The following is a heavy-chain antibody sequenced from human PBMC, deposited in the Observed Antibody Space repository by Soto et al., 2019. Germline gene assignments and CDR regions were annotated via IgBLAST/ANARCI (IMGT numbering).Heavy chain of an antibody. CDR1: GFIFRSYA. V-gene: IGHV3-23*01. CDR2: ISGSGDST. CDR3: AKAGVGGFRGWDTFNWFDS. D-gene: IGHD5-18*01. J-gene: IGHJ5*01. Sequence: EVQLLESGGGLVQPGGSLRLSCAASGFIFRSYAMNWVRQAPGKGLERVSGISGSGDSTYYADAVKGRFTISRDNSKNTVFLKMNSLRDDDGAVYFCAKAGVGGFRGWDTFNWFDSWGQGILVTVSS.